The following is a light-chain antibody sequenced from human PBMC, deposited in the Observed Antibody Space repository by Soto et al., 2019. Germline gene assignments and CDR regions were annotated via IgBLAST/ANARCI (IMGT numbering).Light chain of an antibody. CDR3: SSYAASNNFYFV. Sequence: QSVLTQPPSASGSPGQSVTISCTGTSSDVGGYNYVSWYQQYPGRAPKLMIYEVTKRPSGVPGRFSGSTSGNTASLTVSGLQAEDDADYYCSSYAASNNFYFVFGGGTKLTVL. J-gene: IGLJ3*02. V-gene: IGLV2-8*01. CDR2: EVT. CDR1: SSDVGGYNY.